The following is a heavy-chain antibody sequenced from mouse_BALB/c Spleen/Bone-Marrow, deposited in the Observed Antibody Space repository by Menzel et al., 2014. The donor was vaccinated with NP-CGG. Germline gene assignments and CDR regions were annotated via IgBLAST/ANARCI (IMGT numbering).Heavy chain of an antibody. CDR3: TSYGSSLYYFDY. Sequence: EVQLQQSGTVLARPGASVKMSCKASGYTFTSYWMHWVKQRPGQGLEWIGAIYPGNSDTSYNQKFKGKAKLTAVTSTSTAYTELSGLTNEDSAVYYCTSYGSSLYYFDYWGQGTTLTVSS. J-gene: IGHJ2*01. CDR2: IYPGNSDT. V-gene: IGHV1-5*01. CDR1: GYTFTSYW. D-gene: IGHD1-1*01.